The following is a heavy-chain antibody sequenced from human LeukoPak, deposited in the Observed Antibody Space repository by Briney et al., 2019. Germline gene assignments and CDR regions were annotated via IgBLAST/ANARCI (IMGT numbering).Heavy chain of an antibody. J-gene: IGHJ6*04. Sequence: ASVKASCKASGYTFTSYGISWVRQAPGQGLEWMGWISAYNGNTNYAQKLQGRVTMTTDTSTSTAYMELRSLRSDDTAVYYCAREKVWGYSYRDGPYYGMDVWGKGTTVTVSS. V-gene: IGHV1-18*04. CDR1: GYTFTSYG. CDR3: AREKVWGYSYRDGPYYGMDV. CDR2: ISAYNGNT. D-gene: IGHD5-18*01.